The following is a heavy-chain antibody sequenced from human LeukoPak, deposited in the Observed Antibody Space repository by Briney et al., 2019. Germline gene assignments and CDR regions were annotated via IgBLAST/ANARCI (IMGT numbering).Heavy chain of an antibody. D-gene: IGHD3-3*01. Sequence: PGGSLRLSCAASGFTFSTYSMNWVRQAPGKGLEWVSSISGSSSYIYYADSVKGRFTISRDNAKNSLYLQMNSLRAEDTAVYYCARAARNYDFWSGYYWGQGTLVTVSS. J-gene: IGHJ4*02. CDR1: GFTFSTYS. CDR3: ARAARNYDFWSGYY. V-gene: IGHV3-21*01. CDR2: ISGSSSYI.